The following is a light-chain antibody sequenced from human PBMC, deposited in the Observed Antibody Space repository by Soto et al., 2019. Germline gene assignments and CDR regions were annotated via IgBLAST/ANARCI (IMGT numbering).Light chain of an antibody. V-gene: IGKV1-39*01. CDR2: ATS. J-gene: IGKJ1*01. CDR1: PDISNY. Sequence: DIQMTQSPSSLSASVGDRVTITCQASPDISNYLNWYQQKPGKAPQLLIYATSSLQTGVPSRFSASGSGTDFSLVISDLQPEDSATYYCQQGYSSRWTSGRGTKV. CDR3: QQGYSSRWT.